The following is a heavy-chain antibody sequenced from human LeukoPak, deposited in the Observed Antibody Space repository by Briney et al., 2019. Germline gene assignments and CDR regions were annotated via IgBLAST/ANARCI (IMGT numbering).Heavy chain of an antibody. J-gene: IGHJ5*02. V-gene: IGHV3-20*04. CDR2: INWNGGST. CDR1: GFTFDDYG. D-gene: IGHD3-9*01. CDR3: ARVLVLRYFDGMFGAFDP. Sequence: GGSLRLSCAASGFTFDDYGMSWVRPAPGKGPEWVSGINWNGGSTGYADSVKGRFTISRDNAKNSLYLQMNSLRAEDTALYYCARVLVLRYFDGMFGAFDPWGQGTLVTVSS.